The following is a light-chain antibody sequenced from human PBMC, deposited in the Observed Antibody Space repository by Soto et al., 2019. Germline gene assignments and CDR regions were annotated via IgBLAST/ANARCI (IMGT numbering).Light chain of an antibody. CDR3: SSYTSSSTLGV. CDR2: DVS. CDR1: SSDVGGYNY. J-gene: IGLJ1*01. Sequence: QSALTQPASVSGSPGQSITISCTGTSSDVGGYNYVSWYQQHPGKAPKLMIYDVSNRPSGVSNRFSGSKSGNTASLTISGLQAEDEADYDGSSYTSSSTLGVFGTGTKRTVL. V-gene: IGLV2-14*01.